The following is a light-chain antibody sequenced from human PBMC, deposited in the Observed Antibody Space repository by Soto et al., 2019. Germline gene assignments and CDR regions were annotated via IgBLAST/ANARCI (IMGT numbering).Light chain of an antibody. J-gene: IGKJ4*01. V-gene: IGKV3-11*01. CDR3: QQRSNWPT. CDR1: RSVSSY. CDR2: DAS. Sequence: IVLTQSPATLSLSPGERATLSCRASRSVSSYLAWYQQKPGQAPRLLIYDASNRATGIPARFSGSGSGTDFTLTISSLEPEDFAVYYCQQRSNWPTFGGGTKVDIK.